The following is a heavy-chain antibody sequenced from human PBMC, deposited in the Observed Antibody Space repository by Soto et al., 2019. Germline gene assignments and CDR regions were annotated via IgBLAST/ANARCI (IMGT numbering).Heavy chain of an antibody. V-gene: IGHV4-61*01. Sequence: SETLSLTCTVSGGPISSSSYYWSWIRQPPGKGLEWIGYIYYSGSTNYNPSLKSRVTISVDTSKNQFSLKLSSVTAADTAVYYCARGASYYYGSGSYYKLDYWGQGTLVTVSS. CDR3: ARGASYYYGSGSYYKLDY. CDR1: GGPISSSSYY. D-gene: IGHD3-10*01. J-gene: IGHJ4*02. CDR2: IYYSGST.